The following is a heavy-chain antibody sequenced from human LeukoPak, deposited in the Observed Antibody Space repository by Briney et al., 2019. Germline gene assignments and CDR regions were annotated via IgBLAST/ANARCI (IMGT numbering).Heavy chain of an antibody. CDR2: INPHSGGT. V-gene: IGHV1-2*02. CDR1: GYTFTGYY. J-gene: IGHJ4*02. CDR3: ARSYYYDSSAYYLYYFDS. Sequence: GASVKVSCKASGYTFTGYYMHWVRQAPGQGLEWMGWINPHSGGTDFAQMFQGRVTMTRDTSISTIYMELSRLRSDDTAVYYCARSYYYDSSAYYLYYFDSWGQGTLITVSS. D-gene: IGHD3-22*01.